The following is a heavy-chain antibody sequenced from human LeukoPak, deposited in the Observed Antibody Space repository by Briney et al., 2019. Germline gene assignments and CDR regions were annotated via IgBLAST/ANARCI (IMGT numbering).Heavy chain of an antibody. J-gene: IGHJ4*02. CDR3: ARDRASAVTTFFDY. CDR2: IYSDGST. D-gene: IGHD4-17*01. Sequence: GGSLTLSCAASGFTVSSNYMSWVRQAPGKGLEWVSVIYSDGSTYYMDSVKGRFTISRDNSKNKLYLQMNSLRAEDTAVYFCARDRASAVTTFFDYWGQGTLVTVSS. CDR1: GFTVSSNY. V-gene: IGHV3-53*01.